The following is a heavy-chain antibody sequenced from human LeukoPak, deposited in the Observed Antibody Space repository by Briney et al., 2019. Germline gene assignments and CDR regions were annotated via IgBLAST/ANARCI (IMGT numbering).Heavy chain of an antibody. J-gene: IGHJ4*02. Sequence: SETLSLTCTVSGGSISSSSYHWGWVRQPPGKGLEWIGSISYSGTTNYNPSLKSRVTISLGMSKNQFSLKLSSVTAADTAVYYCARLPMAVTPHVDYWGQGTLVTVSS. CDR2: ISYSGTT. D-gene: IGHD2-21*02. CDR3: ARLPMAVTPHVDY. CDR1: GGSISSSSYH. V-gene: IGHV4-39*07.